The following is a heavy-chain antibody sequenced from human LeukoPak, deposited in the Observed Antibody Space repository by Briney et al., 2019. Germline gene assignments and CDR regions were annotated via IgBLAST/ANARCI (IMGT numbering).Heavy chain of an antibody. J-gene: IGHJ6*03. CDR2: ISSSSSTI. V-gene: IGHV3-48*04. CDR3: ARDRPDILTGYYVRWYMDV. D-gene: IGHD3-9*01. Sequence: GGSLRLSCAASGFTFSSYSMNWVRQAPGKGLEWVSYISSSSSTIYYADSVKGRFTISRDNAKNSLYLQMNSLRAEDTAVYYCARDRPDILTGYYVRWYMDVWGKGTTVTVSS. CDR1: GFTFSSYS.